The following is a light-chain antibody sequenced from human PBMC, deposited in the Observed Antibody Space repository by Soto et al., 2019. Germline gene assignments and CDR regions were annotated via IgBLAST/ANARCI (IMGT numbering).Light chain of an antibody. V-gene: IGKV3-20*01. CDR1: QTVGNNY. Sequence: EIVLTQSPGTLSLSPGERATLSCRASQTVGNNYLAWYQQKPGQTPRLLIHGASNRATGIPDRISGSGSGTDFTLCISRLEPEDFAVYYCQQYASSPLTFGGGTKVEIK. CDR2: GAS. J-gene: IGKJ4*01. CDR3: QQYASSPLT.